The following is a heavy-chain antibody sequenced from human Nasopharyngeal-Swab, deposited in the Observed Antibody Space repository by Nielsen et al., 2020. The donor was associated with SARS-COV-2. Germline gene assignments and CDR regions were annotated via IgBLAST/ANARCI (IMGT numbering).Heavy chain of an antibody. J-gene: IGHJ3*02. CDR2: IYSGGYT. V-gene: IGHV3-53*01. Sequence: GESLKISCAASGFTVSSNYMSWVRQAPGKGLGWVSVIYSGGYTYYADSVKGRFTISRDNSKNTLYLQMNSLRAEDTAVYYCARDGLTVDAFDIWCQGTMVTVSS. D-gene: IGHD3/OR15-3a*01. CDR1: GFTVSSNY. CDR3: ARDGLTVDAFDI.